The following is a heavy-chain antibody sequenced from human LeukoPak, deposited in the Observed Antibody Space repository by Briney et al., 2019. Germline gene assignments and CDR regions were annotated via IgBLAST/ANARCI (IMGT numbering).Heavy chain of an antibody. Sequence: SETLSLTCTVSGGSISSGGYYWSWIRQHPGKGLEWIGYIYYSGSTYYNPSLKSRVTISVDTSKNQFSLKLSSVTAADTAVYYCARDKIAMIVGVAHAFDIWGQGTMVTVSS. CDR2: IYYSGST. CDR3: ARDKIAMIVGVAHAFDI. D-gene: IGHD3-22*01. V-gene: IGHV4-31*03. J-gene: IGHJ3*02. CDR1: GGSISSGGYY.